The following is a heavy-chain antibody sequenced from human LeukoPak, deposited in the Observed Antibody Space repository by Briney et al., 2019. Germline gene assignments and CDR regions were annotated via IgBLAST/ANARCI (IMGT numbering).Heavy chain of an antibody. J-gene: IGHJ6*02. D-gene: IGHD1-14*01. CDR3: GATTGAYYYYHMDV. CDR1: GFTFSTYV. CDR2: ILGSGGGT. Sequence: PGGSLRLSCAASGFTFSTYVMTWVRQAPGKGLEWVSSILGSGGGTYYTDSVKGRFTISRDNSNNTLYLQMKSMRGEDTAVYYCGATTGAYYYYHMDVWGQGTTVTVSS. V-gene: IGHV3-23*01.